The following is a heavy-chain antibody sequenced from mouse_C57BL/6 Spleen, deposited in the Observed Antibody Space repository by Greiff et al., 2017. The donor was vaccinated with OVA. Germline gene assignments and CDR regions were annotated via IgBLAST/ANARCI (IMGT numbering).Heavy chain of an antibody. CDR3: TAIYYGNYHYAMDY. CDR2: IRLKSDNYAT. V-gene: IGHV6-3*01. Sequence: EVQLVESGGGLVQPGGSMKLSCVASGFTFSNYWMNWVRQSPEKGLEWVAQIRLKSDNYATHYAESVKGRFTISRDDSKSSVYLQMNNLRAEDTGIYYCTAIYYGNYHYAMDYWGQGTAVTVSS. CDR1: GFTFSNYW. J-gene: IGHJ4*01. D-gene: IGHD2-1*01.